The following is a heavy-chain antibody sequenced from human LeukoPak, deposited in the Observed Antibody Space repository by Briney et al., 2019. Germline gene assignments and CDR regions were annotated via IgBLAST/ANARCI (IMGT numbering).Heavy chain of an antibody. J-gene: IGHJ3*02. D-gene: IGHD2-2*01. V-gene: IGHV4-39*07. CDR1: GDSISSGPYF. Sequence: HPSETLSLTCTVSGDSISSGPYFWGWIRQPPVKGLEWLGNIHYTGSTYYKSSLRSRVTMSVDTSKNQFSLMLRSVTAADTAMYYCARLDGGQLGHCSSTSCNGAFDIWGQGAMVTVSS. CDR3: ARLDGGQLGHCSSTSCNGAFDI. CDR2: IHYTGST.